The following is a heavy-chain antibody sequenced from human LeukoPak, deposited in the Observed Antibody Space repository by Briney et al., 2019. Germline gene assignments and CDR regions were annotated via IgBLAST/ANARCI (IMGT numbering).Heavy chain of an antibody. Sequence: GASVKVSCKASGYTFTSYGISWVRQAPGQGLEWMGWISAYNGNTNYAQKLQGRVTMTTDSSTSTAYMELRSLRSDDTAVYYCARDYYDSSGYSVPSEFDYWGQGTLVTVSS. CDR3: ARDYYDSSGYSVPSEFDY. CDR2: ISAYNGNT. CDR1: GYTFTSYG. J-gene: IGHJ4*02. D-gene: IGHD3-22*01. V-gene: IGHV1-18*01.